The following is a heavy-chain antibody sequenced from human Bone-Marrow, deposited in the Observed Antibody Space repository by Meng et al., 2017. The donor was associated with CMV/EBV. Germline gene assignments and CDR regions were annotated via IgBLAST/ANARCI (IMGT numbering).Heavy chain of an antibody. Sequence: GESLKISCAASGFTFSSYSMNWVRQAPGKGLEWVSSISSSSSYIYYADSVKGRFTISRDNAKNSLYLQMNSLRAEDTAVDYRAREGGNSGFDYWGQGTLVTVSS. CDR1: GFTFSSYS. V-gene: IGHV3-21*01. D-gene: IGHD4-23*01. J-gene: IGHJ4*02. CDR2: ISSSSSYI. CDR3: AREGGNSGFDY.